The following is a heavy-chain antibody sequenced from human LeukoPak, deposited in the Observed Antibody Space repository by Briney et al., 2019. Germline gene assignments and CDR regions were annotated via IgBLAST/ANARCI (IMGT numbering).Heavy chain of an antibody. Sequence: PSETLSLTCTVSGGSISSNYWSWLRQPPGQGLVWMGNTYFSESTNSNPFLKSRVTISVDTSKNQFSLKLSSVTAADTAVYYCARVIWFGDVYYYYYYMDVWGKGTTVTVSS. D-gene: IGHD3-10*01. V-gene: IGHV4-59*01. CDR2: TYFSEST. J-gene: IGHJ6*03. CDR1: GGSISSNY. CDR3: ARVIWFGDVYYYYYYMDV.